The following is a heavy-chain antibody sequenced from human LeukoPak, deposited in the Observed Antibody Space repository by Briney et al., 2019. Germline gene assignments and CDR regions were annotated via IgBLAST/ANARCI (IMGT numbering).Heavy chain of an antibody. CDR2: ISSSSSYI. V-gene: IGHV3-21*01. J-gene: IGHJ6*02. Sequence: GGSLRLSCAASGFTFSSYSMNWVRQAPGKGLEWVSSISSSSSYIYYADSVKGRSTISRDNAKNSLYLQMNSLRAEDTAVYYCARDLRGDYADYYYGMDVWGQGTTVTVSS. D-gene: IGHD4-17*01. CDR1: GFTFSSYS. CDR3: ARDLRGDYADYYYGMDV.